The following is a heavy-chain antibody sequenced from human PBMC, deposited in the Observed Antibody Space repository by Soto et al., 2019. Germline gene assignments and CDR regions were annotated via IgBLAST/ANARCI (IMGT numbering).Heavy chain of an antibody. D-gene: IGHD3-3*01. CDR2: IKQDGSEK. CDR1: GFTFSSYW. Sequence: GGALRLSCAAFGFTFSSYWIRWVRQAPGKGLEWVANIKQDGSEKYYVDSVKGRFTISRDNAKNSLYLQMNSLRAEDTAVYYCARDEAIFGVVTYYYYMDVWGKGTTVTVS. J-gene: IGHJ6*03. V-gene: IGHV3-7*01. CDR3: ARDEAIFGVVTYYYYMDV.